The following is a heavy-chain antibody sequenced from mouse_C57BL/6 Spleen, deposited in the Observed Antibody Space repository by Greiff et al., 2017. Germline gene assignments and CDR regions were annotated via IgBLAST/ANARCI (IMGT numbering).Heavy chain of an antibody. Sequence: EVQLQQSGPELVKPGASVKISCKASGYTFTDYYMNWVKQSHGKSLEWIGDINPNNGGTSYNQKFKGKATLTVDKSSSTAYMELRSLTSEDSAVYYCAGDYRPFAYWGQGTLVTVSA. V-gene: IGHV1-26*01. CDR2: INPNNGGT. CDR3: AGDYRPFAY. D-gene: IGHD2-12*01. CDR1: GYTFTDYY. J-gene: IGHJ3*01.